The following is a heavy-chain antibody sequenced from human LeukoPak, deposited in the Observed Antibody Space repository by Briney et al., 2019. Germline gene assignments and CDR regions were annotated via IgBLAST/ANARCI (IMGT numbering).Heavy chain of an antibody. V-gene: IGHV3-74*01. J-gene: IGHJ4*02. D-gene: IGHD5-18*01. CDR3: ARVRGYSYGPVDY. CDR1: GFTFSSYW. CDR2: INTDGSST. Sequence: WGSLALTCAASGFTFSSYWMHWVRQAPGKGLVWVSRINTDGSSTSYAGSVKGRFTISRDNAKNTLYLQMNSLRAEDTAVYYCARVRGYSYGPVDYWGQGAPLAVSS.